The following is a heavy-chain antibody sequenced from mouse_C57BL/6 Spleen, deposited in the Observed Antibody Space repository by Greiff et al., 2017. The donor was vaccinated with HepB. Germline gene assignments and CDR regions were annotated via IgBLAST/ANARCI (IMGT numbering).Heavy chain of an antibody. Sequence: QVQLKESGAELVKPGASVKLSCKASGYTFTSYWMQWVKQRPGQGLEWIGEIDPSDSYTNYNQKFKGKATLTVDTSSSTAYMQLSSLTSEDSAVYYCARRGNSYYFDYWGQGTTLTVSS. CDR1: GYTFTSYW. CDR2: IDPSDSYT. V-gene: IGHV1-50*01. J-gene: IGHJ2*01. CDR3: ARRGNSYYFDY.